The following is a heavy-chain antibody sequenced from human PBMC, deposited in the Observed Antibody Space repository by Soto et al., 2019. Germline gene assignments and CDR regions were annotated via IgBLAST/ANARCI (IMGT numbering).Heavy chain of an antibody. D-gene: IGHD5-12*01. CDR3: ARGILSGYAQGAFAI. CDR2: IYSGGST. Sequence: GGSLRLSCAASGFTVSSNYMSWVRQAPGKGLEWVSVIYSGGSTYYADSVKGRFTISRDNSKNTLYLQMNSLRAEDTAVYYCARGILSGYAQGAFAIWGQRTMVTVSS. V-gene: IGHV3-66*01. J-gene: IGHJ3*02. CDR1: GFTVSSNY.